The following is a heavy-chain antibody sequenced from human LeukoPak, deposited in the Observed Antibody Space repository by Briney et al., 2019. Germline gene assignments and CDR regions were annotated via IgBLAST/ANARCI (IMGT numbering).Heavy chain of an antibody. CDR1: VGSISSYY. Sequence: KTSETLSLTCTVSVGSISSYYWSWIRQPPGRGLEWIGYIYYSGTTNYNPSLKSRVTLSVDSSKSQISRKLSSVTAADTGVLYCARETGNYYFDYWGQGTLVTVSS. V-gene: IGHV4-59*01. CDR2: IYYSGTT. CDR3: ARETGNYYFDY. J-gene: IGHJ4*02. D-gene: IGHD3-9*01.